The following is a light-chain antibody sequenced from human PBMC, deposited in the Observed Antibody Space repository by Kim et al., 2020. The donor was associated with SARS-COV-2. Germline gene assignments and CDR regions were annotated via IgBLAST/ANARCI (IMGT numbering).Light chain of an antibody. CDR3: HQNYDPPLT. J-gene: IGKJ4*01. V-gene: IGKV1-39*01. Sequence: DFQMTQSPSSLSASVGDSVTITCRASQKIGGFLNRYQQQPGKAPNLLIVTASTLLGGVPSRVSGSGSEADFTLTISSLQPEDVATYFCHQNYDPPLTFGGGTKLEI. CDR2: TAS. CDR1: QKIGGF.